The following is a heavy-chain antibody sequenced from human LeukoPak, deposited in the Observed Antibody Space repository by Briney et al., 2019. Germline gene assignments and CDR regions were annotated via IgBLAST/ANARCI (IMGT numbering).Heavy chain of an antibody. CDR3: ARDVFAEYSTHHKFDP. D-gene: IGHD6-6*01. J-gene: IGHJ5*02. CDR2: INPNSGGT. V-gene: IGHV1-2*02. Sequence: GASVKVSCKASGYTFIGNYMHWVRQAPGQGLEWMGWINPNSGGTNYAQNFQGRVTMTRDTSISTAYMEFSRLRSDDTAMYYCARDVFAEYSTHHKFDPWGQGTLVIVSS. CDR1: GYTFIGNY.